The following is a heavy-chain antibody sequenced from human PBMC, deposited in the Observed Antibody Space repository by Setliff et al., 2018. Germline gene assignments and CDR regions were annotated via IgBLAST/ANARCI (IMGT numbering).Heavy chain of an antibody. Sequence: PSETLSLTCTVSGDSISSRTYYWSWVRQPAGKGLEWIGQIYTSWSTIYNPSLKSRLTISLDTSKNQFSLKLRSVTAADTAVYYCARDRSTVIRGVTSFFYYYMDVWGGGTTVTVSS. D-gene: IGHD3-10*01. CDR2: IYTSWST. CDR1: GDSISSRTYY. CDR3: ARDRSTVIRGVTSFFYYYMDV. J-gene: IGHJ6*03. V-gene: IGHV4-61*09.